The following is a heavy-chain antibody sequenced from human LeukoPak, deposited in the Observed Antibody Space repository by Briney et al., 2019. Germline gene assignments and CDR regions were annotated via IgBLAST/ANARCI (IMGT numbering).Heavy chain of an antibody. V-gene: IGHV3-23*01. D-gene: IGHD3-9*01. CDR1: GFTFGSYA. CDR3: AKDHYDILTGYLLFAC. J-gene: IGHJ4*02. CDR2: ISGSGGTT. Sequence: GGTLRLSCAASGFTFGSYAMSGVRQAPGKGLEWVSVISGSGGTTYYADSLKGRFTISRDNSKNTLYLQMNSMRAEDTAIYYCAKDHYDILTGYLLFACWGQGTLVTVSP.